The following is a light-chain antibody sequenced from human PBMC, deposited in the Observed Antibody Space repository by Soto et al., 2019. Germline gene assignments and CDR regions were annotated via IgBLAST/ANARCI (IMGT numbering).Light chain of an antibody. J-gene: IGKJ4*01. CDR1: QSVRTY. CDR3: QQRYSWPPLT. CDR2: DAS. Sequence: EIVLTQSPATLSLSPGEGATLSCRASQSVRTYLAWYQQKPGQVPRLLIYDASNRATGVPARFSAGGSGTDFHLTIRSLEPEDFAVYYCQQRYSWPPLTFGGGTRVEIK. V-gene: IGKV3-11*01.